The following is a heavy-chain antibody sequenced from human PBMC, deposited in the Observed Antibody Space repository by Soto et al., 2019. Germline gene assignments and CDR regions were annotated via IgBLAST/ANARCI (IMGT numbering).Heavy chain of an antibody. D-gene: IGHD3-10*01. V-gene: IGHV1-3*01. J-gene: IGHJ4*02. CDR3: ARAGWFAEGYFDF. CDR1: GFTFVMYA. Sequence: ASVKVSCKASGFTFVMYAIHWVRQAPGQGLEWMAWINAGNGHTTYSQKFQGRVTITRDTSARTVYMELRSLRFEDTATYYCARAGWFAEGYFDFWGQGTPVTVS. CDR2: INAGNGHT.